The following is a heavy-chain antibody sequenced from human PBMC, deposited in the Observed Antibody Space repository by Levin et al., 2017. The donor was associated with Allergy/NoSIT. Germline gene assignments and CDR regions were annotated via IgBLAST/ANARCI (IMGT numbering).Heavy chain of an antibody. CDR1: GFTFSSYA. CDR2: ISGSGGST. D-gene: IGHD6-13*01. J-gene: IGHJ4*02. Sequence: GESLKISCAASGFTFSSYAMSWVRQAPGKGLEWVSAISGSGGSTYYADSVKGRFTISRDNSKNTLYLQMNSLRAEDTAVYYCAKDGGSWLYYFDYWGQGTLVTVSS. CDR3: AKDGGSWLYYFDY. V-gene: IGHV3-23*01.